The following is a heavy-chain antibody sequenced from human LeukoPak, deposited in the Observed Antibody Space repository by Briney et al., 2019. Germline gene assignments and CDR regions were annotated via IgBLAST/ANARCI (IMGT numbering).Heavy chain of an antibody. J-gene: IGHJ3*02. Sequence: GGSLRLSCAASGFTFSNAWMNWVRQAPGKGLEWVSAISGSGGSTYYADSVKGRFTISRDNSKNTLYLQMNSLRAEDTAVYYCAKDTVTGAFDIWGQGTMVTVSS. D-gene: IGHD4-11*01. CDR3: AKDTVTGAFDI. CDR2: ISGSGGST. CDR1: GFTFSNAW. V-gene: IGHV3-23*01.